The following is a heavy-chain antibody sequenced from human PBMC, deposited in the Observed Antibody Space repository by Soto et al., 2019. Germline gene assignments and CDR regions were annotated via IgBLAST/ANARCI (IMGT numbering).Heavy chain of an antibody. V-gene: IGHV1-69*13. J-gene: IGHJ6*02. CDR1: GGTFSSYA. Sequence: GASVKVSCKASGGTFSSYAISWVRQAPGRGLEWMGGIIPIFGTANYAQKFQGRVTITADESTSTAYMELSSLRSEDTAVYYCARVIVGYCSGGSCSPYYYYYGMDVWGQGTTVTVSS. CDR2: IIPIFGTA. CDR3: ARVIVGYCSGGSCSPYYYYYGMDV. D-gene: IGHD2-15*01.